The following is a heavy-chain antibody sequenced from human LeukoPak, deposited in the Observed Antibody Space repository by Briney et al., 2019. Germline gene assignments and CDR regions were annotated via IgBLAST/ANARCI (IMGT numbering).Heavy chain of an antibody. D-gene: IGHD5-18*01. CDR2: IYSGGDT. V-gene: IGHV3-66*02. J-gene: IGHJ4*02. CDR1: GFTFSSYS. CDR3: ATDLRYGSNFFFQY. Sequence: GGSLRLSCTASGFTFSSYSLNWVRQAPGKGLEWVSVIYSGGDTNYADSVKGRFTISRDNSKNTLYLQMNGLQTDDTAVYYCATDLRYGSNFFFQYWGLGTLVAVSS.